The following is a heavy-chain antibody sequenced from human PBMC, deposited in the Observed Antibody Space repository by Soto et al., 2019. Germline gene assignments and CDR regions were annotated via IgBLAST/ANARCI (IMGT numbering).Heavy chain of an antibody. J-gene: IGHJ3*02. CDR2: FGPEDGET. D-gene: IGHD4-17*01. CDR1: GYTLTELS. V-gene: IGHV1-24*01. Sequence: ASVKVSCKVSGYTLTELSMHWVRQAPGKGLEWMGGFGPEDGETIYAQKFQGRVTMTEDTSTDTAYMELSSLRSEDTAVYYCATAYGDYPNGAFDIWGQGTMVTVSS. CDR3: ATAYGDYPNGAFDI.